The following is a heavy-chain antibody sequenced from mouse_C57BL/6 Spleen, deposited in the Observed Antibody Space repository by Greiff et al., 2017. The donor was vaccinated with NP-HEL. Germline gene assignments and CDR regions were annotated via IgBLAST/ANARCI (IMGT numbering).Heavy chain of an antibody. J-gene: IGHJ4*01. Sequence: QVQLQQSGAELVRPGTSVKMSCKASGYTFTNYWIGWAKQRPGHGLAWIGDIYPGGGYTKYNEKFKGKATLTAGKSSSTAYMQFSSLTSDDSAIYYCARGGYAHTDPGYAMDYWGQGTSVTGSS. CDR2: IYPGGGYT. V-gene: IGHV1-63*01. CDR1: GYTFTNYW. CDR3: ARGGYAHTDPGYAMDY. D-gene: IGHD1-2*01.